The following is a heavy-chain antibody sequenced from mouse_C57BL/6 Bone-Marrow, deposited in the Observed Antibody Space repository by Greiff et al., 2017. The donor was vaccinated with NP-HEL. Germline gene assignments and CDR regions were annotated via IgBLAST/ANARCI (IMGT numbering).Heavy chain of an antibody. J-gene: IGHJ2*01. CDR1: GYTFTSYW. D-gene: IGHD1-1*01. V-gene: IGHV1-64*01. CDR2: IHPNSGST. Sequence: QVQLQQPGAELVKPGASVKLSCKASGYTFTSYWMHWVKQRPGQGLEWIGMIHPNSGSTNYNEKFKSKATLTVDKSSSTAYKQLSSLTSEDSAVYYCARKGSYYYGSRGYFDYWGQGTTLTVSS. CDR3: ARKGSYYYGSRGYFDY.